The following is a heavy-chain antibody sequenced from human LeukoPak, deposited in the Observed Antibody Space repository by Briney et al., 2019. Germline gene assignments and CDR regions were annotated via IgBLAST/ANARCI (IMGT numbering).Heavy chain of an antibody. V-gene: IGHV4-59*08. Sequence: SETLSLTCTVSGGSISSYYWSWIRQPPGKGLEWIGYIYYSGSTNYNPSLKSRVTISVDTSKNQFSLKLSSVTAADTAVYYCARLCPPGITGTTCLDYWGQGTLVTVSS. J-gene: IGHJ4*02. CDR1: GGSISSYY. CDR3: ARLCPPGITGTTCLDY. D-gene: IGHD1-20*01. CDR2: IYYSGST.